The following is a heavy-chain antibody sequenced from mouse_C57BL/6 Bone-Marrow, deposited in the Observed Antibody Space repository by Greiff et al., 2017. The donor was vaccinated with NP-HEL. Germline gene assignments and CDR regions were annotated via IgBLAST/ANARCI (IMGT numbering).Heavy chain of an antibody. CDR3: ARITTVVAAWGWYFDV. Sequence: QVQLKESGPGLVAPSQSLSITCTVSGFSLKSYAISWVRQPPGKGLEWLGVIWTGGGTNYNSALKSRLSISKDNSKSQVFLKMNSLQTDETARYYCARITTVVAAWGWYFDVWGTGTTVTVSS. CDR2: IWTGGGT. D-gene: IGHD1-1*01. V-gene: IGHV2-9-1*01. J-gene: IGHJ1*03. CDR1: GFSLKSYA.